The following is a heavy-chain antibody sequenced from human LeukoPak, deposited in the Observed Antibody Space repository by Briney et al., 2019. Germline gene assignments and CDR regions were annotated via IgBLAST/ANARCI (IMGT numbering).Heavy chain of an antibody. CDR1: GGSISSHY. J-gene: IGHJ6*03. Sequence: PSETLSLTCTVSGGSISSHYWSCIRQPPGERLEWVGYIYYSGSTNYNPSLTSRVTISVDTSRTQFSLKLCSVAAADSAVYYCARRTGYLNYYYYYYMDVWGNGTTVTVSS. CDR2: IYYSGST. CDR3: ARRTGYLNYYYYYYMDV. V-gene: IGHV4-59*11. D-gene: IGHD3/OR15-3a*01.